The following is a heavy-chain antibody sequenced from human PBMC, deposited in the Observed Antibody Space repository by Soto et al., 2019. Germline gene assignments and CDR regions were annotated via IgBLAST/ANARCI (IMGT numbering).Heavy chain of an antibody. CDR3: AKDSELTFDN. CDR2: ISYDGSKK. D-gene: IGHD3-10*01. CDR1: GFTFSSYG. Sequence: GGSLRLSCAASGFTFSSYGMHWVRQAPGKGLEWVAVISYDGSKKYYGDSVKGRFTISRDDSKNTLYLQMNSLRAEDTAVYYCAKDSELTFDNWGQGTLVTVSS. V-gene: IGHV3-30*18. J-gene: IGHJ4*02.